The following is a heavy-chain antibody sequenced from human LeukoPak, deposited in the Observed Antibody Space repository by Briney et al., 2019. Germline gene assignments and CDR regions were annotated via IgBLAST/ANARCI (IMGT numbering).Heavy chain of an antibody. Sequence: PGGSLRLSCAASGFTFSSYGMLWVRQAPGKGLEWVAVISYDGNNKNYVDSVKGRFTISRDNSKNTLCLQMNSLRAEDTAVYYCAKGSDSSGFYAPPFDYWGQGTLVTVSS. CDR3: AKGSDSSGFYAPPFDY. J-gene: IGHJ4*02. V-gene: IGHV3-30*18. CDR2: ISYDGNNK. CDR1: GFTFSSYG. D-gene: IGHD3-22*01.